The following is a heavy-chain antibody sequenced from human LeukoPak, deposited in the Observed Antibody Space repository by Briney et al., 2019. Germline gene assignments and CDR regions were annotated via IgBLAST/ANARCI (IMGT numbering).Heavy chain of an antibody. Sequence: GGSLRLSCAGSGFTFSSYAMSWVRQAPGKGLEWVSAISGSGGSTYYADSVKGRFTISRDNSKNTLYLQMNSLRAEDTAVYYCAKDRGGSYYVCYFDYWGQGTLVTVSS. D-gene: IGHD1-26*01. CDR2: ISGSGGST. V-gene: IGHV3-23*01. CDR1: GFTFSSYA. J-gene: IGHJ4*02. CDR3: AKDRGGSYYVCYFDY.